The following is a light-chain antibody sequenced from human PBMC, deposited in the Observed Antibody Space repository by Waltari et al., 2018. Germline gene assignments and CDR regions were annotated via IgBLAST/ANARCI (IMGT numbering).Light chain of an antibody. J-gene: IGKJ5*01. CDR3: MQGTQWSIT. Sequence: DPVMTQSPLSLPVTLGQPASISSRSSQSLEDSDGNTYLTWFQQRPGQSPRRLIFKVSNRDSGVPDRFSGSGSGTDFTLSISRVEAEDVGVYYCMQGTQWSITFGQGTRLEIK. CDR2: KVS. CDR1: QSLEDSDGNTY. V-gene: IGKV2-30*01.